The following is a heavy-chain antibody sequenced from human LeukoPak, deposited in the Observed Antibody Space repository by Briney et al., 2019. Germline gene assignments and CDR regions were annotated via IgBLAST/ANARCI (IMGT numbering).Heavy chain of an antibody. CDR2: IIPIFGTA. Sequence: ASVKVSCKASGGTFSSYAISWVRQAPGQGLEWMGGIIPIFGTANYAQKFQGRVTITADKSTSTAYMELSSLRSEDTAVYFCARAIRGSASYGTNYYYYMDVWGKGTTVAVSS. D-gene: IGHD2-2*01. CDR3: ARAIRGSASYGTNYYYYMDV. V-gene: IGHV1-69*06. CDR1: GGTFSSYA. J-gene: IGHJ6*03.